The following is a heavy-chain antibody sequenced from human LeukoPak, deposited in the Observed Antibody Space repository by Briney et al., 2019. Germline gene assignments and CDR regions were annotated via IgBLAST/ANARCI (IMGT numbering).Heavy chain of an antibody. CDR3: AGVVGGTVTWFDP. V-gene: IGHV4-30-2*01. D-gene: IGHD1-26*01. Sequence: ASQTLSLTCAVSGGSISSGGYSWSWIRQPPGKGLEWIGYIYHSGSTYYKPSLKSRVTISVDRSKNQFSLKLSSVTAADTAVYYCAGVVGGTVTWFDPWGQGTLVTVSS. CDR1: GGSISSGGYS. J-gene: IGHJ5*02. CDR2: IYHSGST.